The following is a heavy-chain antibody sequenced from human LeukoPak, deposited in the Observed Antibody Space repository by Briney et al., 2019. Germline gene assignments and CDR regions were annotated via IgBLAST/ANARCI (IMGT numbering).Heavy chain of an antibody. V-gene: IGHV3-53*01. CDR3: ARGHYYDTSGARPLDY. D-gene: IGHD3-22*01. CDR1: GFTVSSNY. CDR2: IYNDART. J-gene: IGHJ4*02. Sequence: PGGSLRLSCAASGFTVSSNYMSWVRQAPGKGLEWVSVIYNDARTYYADSVKGRFTISRDNSKNTVYLQMNSLRAEDTAVYYCARGHYYDTSGARPLDYWGQETLVTVSS.